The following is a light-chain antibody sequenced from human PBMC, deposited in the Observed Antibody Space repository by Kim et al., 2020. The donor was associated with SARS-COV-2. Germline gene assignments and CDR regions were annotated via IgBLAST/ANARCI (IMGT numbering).Light chain of an antibody. J-gene: IGLJ2*01. V-gene: IGLV2-14*03. CDR2: DVS. Sequence: GQSITISCTGSSSDVGYYDYVSWYQQLPGKAPKLIIYDVSQRPSGVSNRFSGSKSGNTASLTISGLQTEDEANYYCNSYTGTSPVVFGGGTQLTVL. CDR1: SSDVGYYDY. CDR3: NSYTGTSPVV.